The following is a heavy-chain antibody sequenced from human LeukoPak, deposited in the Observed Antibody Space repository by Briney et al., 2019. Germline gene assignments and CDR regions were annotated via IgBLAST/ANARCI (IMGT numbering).Heavy chain of an antibody. CDR3: AELGITMIGGV. CDR1: GFSFMNYA. D-gene: IGHD3-10*02. Sequence: PGGSLRLSCAGSGFSFMNYAMNWVRQAPGKGREWVSYISPGGSSTYYADSAEGRFTISRDNAKNSLYLQMNSLRAEDTAVYYCAELGITMIGGVWGKGTTVTISS. V-gene: IGHV3-48*03. J-gene: IGHJ6*04. CDR2: ISPGGSST.